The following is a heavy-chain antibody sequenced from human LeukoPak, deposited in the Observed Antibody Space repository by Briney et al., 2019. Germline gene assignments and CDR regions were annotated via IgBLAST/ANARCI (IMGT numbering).Heavy chain of an antibody. CDR2: IIPILGIA. D-gene: IGHD6-13*01. J-gene: IGHJ4*02. CDR3: ARESSSWYYFDY. V-gene: IGHV1-69*04. Sequence: SVKVSCKASGGTFSSYAISWVRQAPGQGLEWMGRIIPILGIANYAQKFQGRVTFTADKSTSTAYMELSSLRSEDTAVYYCARESSSWYYFDYWGQGTLVTVSS. CDR1: GGTFSSYA.